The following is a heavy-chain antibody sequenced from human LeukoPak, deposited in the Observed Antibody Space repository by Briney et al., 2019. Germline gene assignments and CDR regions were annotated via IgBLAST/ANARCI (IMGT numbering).Heavy chain of an antibody. V-gene: IGHV4-61*02. D-gene: IGHD3-10*01. CDR3: ARNHYYGSGSYHNWFDP. J-gene: IGHJ5*02. CDR2: IYTSGST. CDR1: GGSISSGNYY. Sequence: SETLSLTCTVSGGSISSGNYYWSWIRQPAGKGLEWIGRIYTSGSTNYNPSLKSRVTISVDTSKNQFSLKLSSVTAADTAVYYCARNHYYGSGSYHNWFDPWGQGTLVTVSS.